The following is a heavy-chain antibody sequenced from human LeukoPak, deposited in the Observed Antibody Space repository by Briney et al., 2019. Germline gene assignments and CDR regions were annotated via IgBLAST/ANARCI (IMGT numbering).Heavy chain of an antibody. D-gene: IGHD3-10*01. CDR3: PSTPRTTMVRAVIITSPARPHS. CDR1: GGSISSSRYY. CDR2: IYYSGST. J-gene: IGHJ4*02. V-gene: IGHV4-39*07. Sequence: SETLSLTCTVSGGSISSSRYYWGWIRQPPGKGLEWIGSIYYSGSTYYNPSLKSRVTISVDTSTNQFSPKLSSVTAADTAVYYCPSTPRTTMVRAVIITSPARPHSWGQGTLVTVSP.